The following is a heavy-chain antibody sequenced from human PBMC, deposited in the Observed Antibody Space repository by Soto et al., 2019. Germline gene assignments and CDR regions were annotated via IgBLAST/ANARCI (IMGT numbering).Heavy chain of an antibody. V-gene: IGHV3-48*02. J-gene: IGHJ4*02. D-gene: IGHD3-22*01. CDR3: ASAYSSGYYYHYYFDY. CDR1: GFTFSSYS. CDR2: ISSSSSTI. Sequence: GSLRLSCAASGFTFSSYSMNWVRQAPGKGLEWVSYISSSSSTIYYADSVKGRFTISRDNAKNSLYLQMNSLRDEDTAVYYCASAYSSGYYYHYYFDYWGQGTLVTVSS.